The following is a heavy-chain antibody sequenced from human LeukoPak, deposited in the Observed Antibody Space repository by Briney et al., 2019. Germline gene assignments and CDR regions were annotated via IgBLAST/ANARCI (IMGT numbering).Heavy chain of an antibody. Sequence: GSLRLSCAASGFTVSSNYMSWVRQAPGKGLEWVSVIYSGGSTYYADSVKGRFTISRDNSKNTLYLQMNSLRAEDTAVYYCARVLTMVRGVIILAYYFDYWGQGTLVTVSS. CDR1: GFTVSSNY. V-gene: IGHV3-66*01. CDR3: ARVLTMVRGVIILAYYFDY. CDR2: IYSGGST. D-gene: IGHD3-10*01. J-gene: IGHJ4*02.